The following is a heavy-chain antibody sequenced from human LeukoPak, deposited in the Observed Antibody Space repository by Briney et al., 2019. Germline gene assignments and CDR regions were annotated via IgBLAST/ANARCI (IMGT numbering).Heavy chain of an antibody. J-gene: IGHJ4*02. CDR3: ARDERGYSYGLFDY. V-gene: IGHV1-2*02. D-gene: IGHD5-18*01. CDR2: INPNSGGT. CDR1: GYTFTGYY. Sequence: ASVKLSCKASGYTFTGYYMHWVRQAPGQGLEWMGWINPNSGGTNYAQKLQGRVTMTTDTSTSTAYMELRSLRSDDTAVYYCARDERGYSYGLFDYWGQGTLVTVSS.